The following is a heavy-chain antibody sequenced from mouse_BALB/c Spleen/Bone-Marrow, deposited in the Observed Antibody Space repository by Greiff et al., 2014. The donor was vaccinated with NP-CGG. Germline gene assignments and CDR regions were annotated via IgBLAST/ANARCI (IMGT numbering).Heavy chain of an antibody. V-gene: IGHV1-9*01. CDR3: ARNLYYFDY. Sequence: VKLQESGAELMKPGASVKISCKATGYTFSSYWIEWVKQRPGHGLEWIGEILPGSGSTNYNEKSKGKATFTADTSYNTAYMQLSSLTSEDSDVYYCARNLYYFDYWGQGTTLTVSS. CDR2: ILPGSGST. CDR1: GYTFSSYW. J-gene: IGHJ2*01.